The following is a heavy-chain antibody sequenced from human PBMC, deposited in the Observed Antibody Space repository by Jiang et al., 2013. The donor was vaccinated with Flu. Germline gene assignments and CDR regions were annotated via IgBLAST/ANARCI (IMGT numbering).Heavy chain of an antibody. CDR1: SYY. D-gene: IGHD6-19*01. J-gene: IGHJ4*02. Sequence: SYYWSWIRQPPGKGLEWIGSIYYSGSTYYNPSLKSRVTISVDTSKNQFSLKLSSVTAADTAVYYCARRLGGGSGWIYFDYWGQGTLVTVSS. CDR3: ARRLGGGSGWIYFDY. CDR2: IYYSGST. V-gene: IGHV4-39*07.